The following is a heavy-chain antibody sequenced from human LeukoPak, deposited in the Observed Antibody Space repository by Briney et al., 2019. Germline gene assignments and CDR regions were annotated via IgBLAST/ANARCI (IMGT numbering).Heavy chain of an antibody. J-gene: IGHJ5*02. Sequence: KPSETLSLTCAVYGGSFSGYYWSWIRQPPGKGLEWIGEINHSGSANYNPSLKSRVTISVDTSKNQFSLKLSSVTAADTAVYYCARGRGRYCSSTSCYAGWFDPWGQGTLVTVSS. CDR3: ARGRGRYCSSTSCYAGWFDP. D-gene: IGHD2-2*01. V-gene: IGHV4-34*01. CDR2: INHSGSA. CDR1: GGSFSGYY.